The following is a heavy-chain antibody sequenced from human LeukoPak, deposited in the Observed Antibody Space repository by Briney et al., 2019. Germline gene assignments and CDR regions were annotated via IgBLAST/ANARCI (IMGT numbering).Heavy chain of an antibody. Sequence: GGSLRLSCAASGFTVSSNCMSWVRQAPGKGLGWVSVIYSGGSTYYADSVKGRFTISRDNSKNTLYLQMNSLRAEDTAVYYCARDRYYDSSGYYYWYFDLWGRGTLVTVSS. J-gene: IGHJ2*01. D-gene: IGHD3-22*01. CDR2: IYSGGST. CDR1: GFTVSSNC. V-gene: IGHV3-66*01. CDR3: ARDRYYDSSGYYYWYFDL.